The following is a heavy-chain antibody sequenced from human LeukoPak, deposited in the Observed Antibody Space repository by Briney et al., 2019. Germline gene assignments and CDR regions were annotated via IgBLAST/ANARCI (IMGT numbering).Heavy chain of an antibody. Sequence: GGSLRLSCAASGFTFSSYGMHWVRQAPGKGLEWVAVISYDGSNKYHADSVKGRFTISRDNSKNTLYLQMNSLRAEDTAVYYCAKGKIWAYWGQGTLVTVSS. J-gene: IGHJ4*02. CDR3: AKGKIWAY. CDR1: GFTFSSYG. V-gene: IGHV3-30*18. D-gene: IGHD2/OR15-2a*01. CDR2: ISYDGSNK.